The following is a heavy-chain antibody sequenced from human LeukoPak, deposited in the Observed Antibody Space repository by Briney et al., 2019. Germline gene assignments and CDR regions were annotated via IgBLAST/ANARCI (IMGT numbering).Heavy chain of an antibody. CDR1: GGSISTYY. J-gene: IGHJ4*02. Sequence: SETLSLTCTVSGGSISTYYWSWIRQPPGKGLEWIGYIYFSGSTNYNPSLKSRVTMSIDTSKNQFSLKLSSVTAADTAVYYCARVSPGSGSYASFDYWGQGTLVTVSS. D-gene: IGHD3-10*01. CDR2: IYFSGST. CDR3: ARVSPGSGSYASFDY. V-gene: IGHV4-59*12.